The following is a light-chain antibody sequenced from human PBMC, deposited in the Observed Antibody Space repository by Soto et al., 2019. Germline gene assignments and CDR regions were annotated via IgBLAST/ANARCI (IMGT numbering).Light chain of an antibody. CDR3: QKYGSSPLT. Sequence: EIVLTQSPGTLSLSPGERATLSCRASQSVRSSYLAWYQQKPGQAPRLLIYGASTRATGIPDRFSGSGSGTDFTFTISRLESEDFAVYFCQKYGSSPLTFGGGTKVEIK. CDR2: GAS. V-gene: IGKV3-20*01. CDR1: QSVRSSY. J-gene: IGKJ4*01.